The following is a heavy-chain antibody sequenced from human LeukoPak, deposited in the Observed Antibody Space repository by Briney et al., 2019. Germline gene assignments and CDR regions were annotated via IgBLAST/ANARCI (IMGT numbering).Heavy chain of an antibody. J-gene: IGHJ3*02. V-gene: IGHV1-2*04. Sequence: ASVKVSCKASGYTFTGYYMHWVRQAPGQGLEWMGWINPNSGGTNYAQKFQGWVTMTRDTSISTAYMELSRLRSDDTAVYYCARDKGVTGYLERDAFDIWGQGTMVTVSS. CDR2: INPNSGGT. CDR1: GYTFTGYY. CDR3: ARDKGVTGYLERDAFDI. D-gene: IGHD1-20*01.